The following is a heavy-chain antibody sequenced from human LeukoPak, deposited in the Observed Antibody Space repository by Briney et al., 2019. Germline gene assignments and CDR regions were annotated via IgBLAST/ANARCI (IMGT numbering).Heavy chain of an antibody. J-gene: IGHJ5*02. V-gene: IGHV3-48*03. CDR3: ARERYCSGGSCYSNWFDP. Sequence: GSLRLSCAASGFIFSSYQMNWVRQAPGKGLEWVSYISSSGTTIYYADSVKGRFTISRDNAKNSLYLQMNSLRAEDTAVYYCARERYCSGGSCYSNWFDPWGQGTLVTVSS. CDR1: GFIFSSYQ. CDR2: ISSSGTTI. D-gene: IGHD2-15*01.